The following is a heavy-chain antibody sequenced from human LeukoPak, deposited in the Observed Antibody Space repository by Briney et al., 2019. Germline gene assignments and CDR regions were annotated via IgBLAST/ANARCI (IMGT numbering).Heavy chain of an antibody. CDR3: AKNGQSGFSFDP. CDR2: VSDGGGT. J-gene: IGHJ5*02. Sequence: PSETLSLTCAVYGGSLNGHYWSWIRQPPGKGLEWIGEVSDGGGTKFNPSLKSRVTISADTSENQFSLKLSSVTAADTAVYYCAKNGQSGFSFDPWGQGTLVTVSS. V-gene: IGHV4-34*01. D-gene: IGHD2-8*01. CDR1: GGSLNGHY.